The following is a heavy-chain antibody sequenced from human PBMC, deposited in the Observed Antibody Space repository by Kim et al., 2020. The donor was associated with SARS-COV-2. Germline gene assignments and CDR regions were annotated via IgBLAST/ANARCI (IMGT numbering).Heavy chain of an antibody. D-gene: IGHD4-17*01. CDR1: GFTFSNAW. Sequence: GSLRLSCAASGFTFSNAWMSWVRQAPGKGLEWVGRIKSKTDGGTTDYAAPVKGRFTISRDDSKNTLYLQMNSLKTEDTAVYYCTTDPTVTTIEGDYWGQGTLVTVSS. V-gene: IGHV3-15*01. J-gene: IGHJ4*02. CDR3: TTDPTVTTIEGDY. CDR2: IKSKTDGGTT.